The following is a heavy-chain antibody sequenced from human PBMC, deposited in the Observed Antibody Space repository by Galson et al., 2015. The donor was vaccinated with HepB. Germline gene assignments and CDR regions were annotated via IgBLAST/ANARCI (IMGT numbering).Heavy chain of an antibody. Sequence: SVKVSCKASGGTFSSYAISWVRQAPGQGLEWMGGIIPIFGTANYAQKFQGRVTITADESTSTAYMELSSLRSEDTAVYYCASPANLRYSSGWNGDYWGQGTLVTVSS. CDR3: ASPANLRYSSGWNGDY. V-gene: IGHV1-69*13. D-gene: IGHD6-19*01. J-gene: IGHJ4*02. CDR2: IIPIFGTA. CDR1: GGTFSSYA.